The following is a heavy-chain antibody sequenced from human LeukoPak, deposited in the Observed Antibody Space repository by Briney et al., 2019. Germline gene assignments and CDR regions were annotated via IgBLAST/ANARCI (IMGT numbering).Heavy chain of an antibody. CDR1: GGTFSSYA. CDR2: IIPIFGTA. V-gene: IGHV1-69*05. CDR3: ARVSDFWSGYNYYFDY. Sequence: SVKVSCKASGGTFSSYAISWVRQAPGQGLEWMGGIIPIFGTANYAQKFQGRVTITTGESTSTAYMELSSLRSEDTAVYYCARVSDFWSGYNYYFDYWGQGTLVTVSS. J-gene: IGHJ4*02. D-gene: IGHD3-3*01.